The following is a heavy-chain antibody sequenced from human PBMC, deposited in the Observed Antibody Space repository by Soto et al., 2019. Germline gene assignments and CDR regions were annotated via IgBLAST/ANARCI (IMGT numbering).Heavy chain of an antibody. CDR1: GFSFSSYA. J-gene: IGHJ4*02. V-gene: IGHV3-23*01. Sequence: DVQLLESGGGLVQPGGSLRLSCAASGFSFSSYAMVWVRQAPGKGLEWVAVISARGGRSYSADSVKGRFTLSRDNSKNVLSLELNSLRAEDTTIYFCAKGSIEYSASVDNWGQGTLVVVSS. D-gene: IGHD5-12*01. CDR2: ISARGGRS. CDR3: AKGSIEYSASVDN.